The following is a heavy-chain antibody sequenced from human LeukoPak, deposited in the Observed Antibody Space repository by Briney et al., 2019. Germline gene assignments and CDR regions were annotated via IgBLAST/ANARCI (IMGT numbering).Heavy chain of an antibody. V-gene: IGHV1-24*01. CDR3: ATVIYGTRRVMHWYFDL. CDR2: FDPEDGET. Sequence: GASVKVSCKVSGYTLTELSMHWVRQAPGKGLEWMGGFDPEDGETIYAQKFQGRVTMTEDTSTDTAYMELSSLRTEDTAVYYCATVIYGTRRVMHWYFDLWGRGTLVTVSS. D-gene: IGHD1-14*01. J-gene: IGHJ2*01. CDR1: GYTLTELS.